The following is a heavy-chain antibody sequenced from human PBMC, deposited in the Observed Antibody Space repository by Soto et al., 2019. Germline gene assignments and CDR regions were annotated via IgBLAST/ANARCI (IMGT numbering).Heavy chain of an antibody. D-gene: IGHD6-13*01. CDR2: ISWNSGSI. CDR1: GFTFDDYA. CDR3: AKGDLYSSSWPLDY. J-gene: IGHJ4*02. V-gene: IGHV3-9*01. Sequence: HPGGSLRLSCAASGFTFDDYAMHWARQAPGKGLEWVSGISWNSGSIGYADSVKGRFTISRDNAKNSLYLQMNSLRAEDTALYYCAKGDLYSSSWPLDYWGQGTLVTVSS.